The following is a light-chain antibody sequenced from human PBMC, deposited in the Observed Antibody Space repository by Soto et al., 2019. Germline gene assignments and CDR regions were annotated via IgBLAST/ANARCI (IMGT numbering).Light chain of an antibody. J-gene: IGKJ1*01. CDR3: QQYNYWPPRT. CDR2: GAS. V-gene: IGKV3-15*01. CDR1: QSVSNK. Sequence: EIVMTQSPVTLSVSPGERATLSCRASQSVSNKLAWYQQRPGQAPRLLIFGASTRATGIPARFSGSGSGTEFTLSISSMQSEDFAVYYCQQYNYWPPRTFGKGPKVEI.